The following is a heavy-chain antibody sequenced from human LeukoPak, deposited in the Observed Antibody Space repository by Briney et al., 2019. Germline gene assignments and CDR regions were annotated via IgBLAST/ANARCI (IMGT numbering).Heavy chain of an antibody. CDR2: ISSSGSTI. D-gene: IGHD3-10*01. CDR3: ARVRVVRGVYP. Sequence: GGSLRLSCAASGFTFSSYEMNWVRQAPGKGLEWVSYISSSGSTIYYADSVKGRFTISRDNAKNSLYLQMNSLRAEDTAVYYCARVRVVRGVYPWGQGTLVTVSS. V-gene: IGHV3-48*03. CDR1: GFTFSSYE. J-gene: IGHJ5*02.